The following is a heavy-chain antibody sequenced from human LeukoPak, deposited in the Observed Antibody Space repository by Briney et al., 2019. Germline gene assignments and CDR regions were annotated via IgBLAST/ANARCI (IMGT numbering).Heavy chain of an antibody. V-gene: IGHV4-39*07. CDR3: ARSPLSYYYGSGSYDYFDY. CDR1: GGSISNYY. CDR2: IYYSGTT. J-gene: IGHJ4*02. D-gene: IGHD3-10*01. Sequence: SETLFLTCTVSGGSISNYYWGWIRQPPGKGLEWIGSIYYSGTTHYNPSLKSRVTISTDTSKNQFSLKLSSVTAADTAVYYCARSPLSYYYGSGSYDYFDYWGQGTLVTVSS.